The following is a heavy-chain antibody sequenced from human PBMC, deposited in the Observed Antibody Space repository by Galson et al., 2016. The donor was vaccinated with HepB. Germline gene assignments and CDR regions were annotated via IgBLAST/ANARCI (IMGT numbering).Heavy chain of an antibody. D-gene: IGHD3-10*01. Sequence: SLRLSCAVSGFTFSSSLLHWVRQAPGKGLQYVSLISSGVGANYAGSVKGRFTISRDNSTNTLYLETNALRAEDSAVYYCAKPVGFNLGPFDSWGQGTLVAVSS. CDR1: GFTFSSSL. CDR3: AKPVGFNLGPFDS. J-gene: IGHJ4*02. V-gene: IGHV3-64*04. CDR2: ISSGVGA.